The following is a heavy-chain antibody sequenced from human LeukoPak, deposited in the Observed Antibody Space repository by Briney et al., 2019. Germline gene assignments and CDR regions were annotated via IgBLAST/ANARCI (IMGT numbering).Heavy chain of an antibody. CDR1: GFTFSTYL. CDR3: GRWRRAQSEFEY. CDR2: IKQDGSEK. V-gene: IGHV3-7*01. Sequence: GGSLRLSCTASGFTFSTYLMSWVRQAPGKGLEFVASIKQDGSEKEYVDSVKGRFTISRDNAKNSLYLQMISLRAEDTAVYYCGRWRRAQSEFEYWGQGTLVTVSS. D-gene: IGHD3-3*01. J-gene: IGHJ4*02.